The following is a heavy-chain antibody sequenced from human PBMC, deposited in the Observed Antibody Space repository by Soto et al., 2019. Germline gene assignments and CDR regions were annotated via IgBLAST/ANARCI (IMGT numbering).Heavy chain of an antibody. Sequence: GGSLRLSCAASGFTFGSYWMHWVRQSPGKGLVWVSRIGSDGRSTNYADSVKGRFTISRDNAKNTLYLQMNSLRAEDTAVYYCSEGGVADTRNILGHGGRGTGVTVPS. J-gene: IGHJ4*02. V-gene: IGHV3-74*01. D-gene: IGHD2-15*01. CDR1: GFTFGSYW. CDR3: SEGGVADTRNILGH. CDR2: IGSDGRST.